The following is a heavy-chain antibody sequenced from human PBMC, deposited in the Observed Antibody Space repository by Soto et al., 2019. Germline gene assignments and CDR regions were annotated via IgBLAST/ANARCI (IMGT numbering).Heavy chain of an antibody. V-gene: IGHV1-18*04. Sequence: GASVKVSCKASGFTFINYGISWVRQTPGQGLEWVAWISAYNGHTNYAEKVQGRVTITTDTSTSTAYMELRILRSDDTAGYYCANSAGPSIEAAQTCFDPWGQGTLVTVSS. D-gene: IGHD6-13*01. J-gene: IGHJ5*02. CDR3: ANSAGPSIEAAQTCFDP. CDR2: ISAYNGHT. CDR1: GFTFINYG.